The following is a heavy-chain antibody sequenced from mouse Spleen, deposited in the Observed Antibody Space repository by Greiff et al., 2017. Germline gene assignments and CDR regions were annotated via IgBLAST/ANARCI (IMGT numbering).Heavy chain of an antibody. Sequence: QVQLQQPGAELVRPGSSVKLSCKASGYTFTSYWMHWVKQRPIQGLEWIGNIDPSDSETHYNQKFKDKATLTVDKSSSTAYMQLSSLTSEDSAVYYCARSRYDGSYDYWGQGTTLTVSS. CDR1: GYTFTSYW. CDR3: ARSRYDGSYDY. CDR2: IDPSDSET. J-gene: IGHJ2*01. V-gene: IGHV1-52*01. D-gene: IGHD1-1*02.